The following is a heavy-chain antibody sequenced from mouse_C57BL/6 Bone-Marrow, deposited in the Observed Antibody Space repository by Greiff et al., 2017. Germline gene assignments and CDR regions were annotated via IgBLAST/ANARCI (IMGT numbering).Heavy chain of an antibody. Sequence: QVQLQQPGAELVKPGASVKLSCKASGYTFTSYWMHWVKQRPGQGLEWIGMIHPNSGSINYNEKFKSKATLTVDKSSSTDYMQLSSLTSEDSAVYYCARWIYYGCGCFAYWGQGTLVTVSA. CDR2: IHPNSGSI. J-gene: IGHJ3*01. CDR1: GYTFTSYW. CDR3: ARWIYYGCGCFAY. V-gene: IGHV1-64*01. D-gene: IGHD2-2*01.